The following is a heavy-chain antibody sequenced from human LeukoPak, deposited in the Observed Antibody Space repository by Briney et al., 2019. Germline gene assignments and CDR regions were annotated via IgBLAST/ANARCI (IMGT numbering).Heavy chain of an antibody. V-gene: IGHV4-4*02. CDR3: AGDGYNSFAFDI. D-gene: IGHD5-24*01. J-gene: IGHJ3*02. CDR2: IYHSGST. CDR1: GGSISSSNW. Sequence: SETLSLTCAVSGGSISSSNWWSWVRQPPGKGLEWIGEIYHSGSTNYNPSLKSRVTISVDKSKNQFSLKLSSVTAADTAVYYCAGDGYNSFAFDIWGQGTMVTVSS.